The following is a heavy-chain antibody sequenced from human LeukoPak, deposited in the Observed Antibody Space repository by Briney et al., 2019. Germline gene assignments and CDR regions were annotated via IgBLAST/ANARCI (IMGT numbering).Heavy chain of an antibody. CDR3: ARGDDFSGDY. D-gene: IGHD2-21*02. CDR1: GFTFSTYW. J-gene: IGHJ4*02. V-gene: IGHV3-7*04. CDR2: IHPDGNEK. Sequence: GGSLRLSCTASGFTFSTYWRGWVRQAPGKGLEWVANIHPDGNEKYHVDSVKGRFTISRDNAKNSLYLQMNSLRVEDTAVYYCARGDDFSGDYWGQGTLVTVSS.